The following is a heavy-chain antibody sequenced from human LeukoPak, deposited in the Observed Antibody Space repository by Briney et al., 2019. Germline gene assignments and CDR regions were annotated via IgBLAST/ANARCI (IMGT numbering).Heavy chain of an antibody. CDR3: AREYYYDETPDY. D-gene: IGHD3-22*01. CDR1: GYTFTDYA. V-gene: IGHV1-3*04. J-gene: IGHJ4*02. CDR2: INTGNGNT. Sequence: ASVKVSCKASGYTFTDYAIHWVRQAPGQRLEWMGWINTGNGNTKYSQKFQDRITITRDTSATTAYMEPSSLRSEDTAVYYCAREYYYDETPDYWGQGTLVTVSS.